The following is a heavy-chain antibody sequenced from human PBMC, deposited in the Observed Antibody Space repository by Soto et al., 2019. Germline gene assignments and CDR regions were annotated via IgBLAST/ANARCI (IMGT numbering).Heavy chain of an antibody. CDR3: ARQRTTVVTQAYFDH. D-gene: IGHD4-17*01. V-gene: IGHV4-39*01. Sequence: LSLTCTVSCGSITSSSYYWGWIRQPPGKGLEWIGGIYYSGRSYYNPSLKSRVTVSVDTSKNQFSLTLNSVTAADAAVYYCARQRTTVVTQAYFDHWGQGTLATVSS. CDR1: CGSITSSSYY. J-gene: IGHJ4*02. CDR2: IYYSGRS.